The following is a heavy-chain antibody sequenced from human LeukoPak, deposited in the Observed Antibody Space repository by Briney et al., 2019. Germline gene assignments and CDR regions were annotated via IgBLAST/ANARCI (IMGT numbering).Heavy chain of an antibody. CDR2: NSTTGDKT. CDR3: AKGGSGTYYDRFDC. Sequence: GGSLRLSCAASGFTFSTYVVGWVRQAPGKGLEWVSVNSTTGDKTFYADSVKGRFTISRDNSKNTLSLQMNSLRVEDTAIYYCAKGGSGTYYDRFDCWGQGTLVTVSS. CDR1: GFTFSTYV. V-gene: IGHV3-23*01. J-gene: IGHJ4*02. D-gene: IGHD1-26*01.